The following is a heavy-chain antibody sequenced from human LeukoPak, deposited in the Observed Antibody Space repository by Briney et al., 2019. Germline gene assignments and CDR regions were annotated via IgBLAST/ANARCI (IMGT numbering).Heavy chain of an antibody. CDR1: GGSLSSGGYS. V-gene: IGHV4-30-2*01. CDR3: QAEQF. D-gene: IGHD1-14*01. CDR2: IYHSGST. J-gene: IGHJ4*02. Sequence: SETLSLTCAVSGGSLSSGGYSWSWIRQPPGKGLEWIGYIYHSGSTYYNPSLRSRVTISVDRSKNQFSLKLSSVTAADTAVYYCQAEQFWGQGTLVTVSS.